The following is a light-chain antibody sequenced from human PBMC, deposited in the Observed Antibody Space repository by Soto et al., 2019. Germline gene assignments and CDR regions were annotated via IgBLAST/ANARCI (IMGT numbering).Light chain of an antibody. CDR2: RNN. CDR1: SSNIGSNN. V-gene: IGLV1-47*01. CDR3: AACDDSLSGNVV. J-gene: IGLJ2*01. Sequence: QSVLTQPPSASGTPGQRVTISCSGSSSNIGSNNVYCYQQLPGTAPNLLIYRNNQRPSGVPDRFSGSKSGTSASLAISGLRSEDEVDYYCAACDDSLSGNVVFGGGTKLTVL.